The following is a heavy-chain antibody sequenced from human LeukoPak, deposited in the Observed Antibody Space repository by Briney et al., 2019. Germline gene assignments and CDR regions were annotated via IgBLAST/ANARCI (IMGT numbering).Heavy chain of an antibody. V-gene: IGHV1-8*01. CDR1: GYTFTSYD. Sequence: ASVKVSYKASGYTFTSYDINWVRQATGQGLEWMGWMNPNSGNTGYAQKFQGRVTMTRNTSISTAYMELSSLRSEDTAVYYCAKSPLAGTPPLYYYYYMDVGGKGTTVPSP. D-gene: IGHD6-19*01. J-gene: IGHJ6*03. CDR3: AKSPLAGTPPLYYYYYMDV. CDR2: MNPNSGNT.